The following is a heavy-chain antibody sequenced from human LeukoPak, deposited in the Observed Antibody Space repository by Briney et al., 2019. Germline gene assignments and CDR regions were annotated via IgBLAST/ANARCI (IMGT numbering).Heavy chain of an antibody. V-gene: IGHV3-30*18. CDR1: GFTFSSYG. CDR2: ISYDGSNK. D-gene: IGHD2-2*01. Sequence: GGSLRLSCAASGFTFSSYGMHWVRQAPGKGLEWLAVISYDGSNKYYADSVKGRFTISRDNSKNTLYLQMNSLRAEDTAVYYCAKDLGVMDSTLLDLFDYWGQGTLVTVSS. J-gene: IGHJ4*02. CDR3: AKDLGVMDSTLLDLFDY.